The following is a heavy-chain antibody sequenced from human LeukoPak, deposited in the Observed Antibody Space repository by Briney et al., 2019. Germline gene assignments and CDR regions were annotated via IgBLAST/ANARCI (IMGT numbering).Heavy chain of an antibody. CDR2: MNPNSGNT. J-gene: IGHJ6*02. CDR3: ARGSWVIVVPAAIDTGSPDNYYGMDV. CDR1: GYTFTSYD. V-gene: IGHV1-8*01. Sequence: ASVKVSCKASGYTFTSYDINWVRQATGQGLEWMGWMNPNSGNTGYAQKFQGRVTMTRNTSISTAYMELSSLRSEDTAVYYCARGSWVIVVPAAIDTGSPDNYYGMDVWGQGTTVTVSS. D-gene: IGHD2-2*02.